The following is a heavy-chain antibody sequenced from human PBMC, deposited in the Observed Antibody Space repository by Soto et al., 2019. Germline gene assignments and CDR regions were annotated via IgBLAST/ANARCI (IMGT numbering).Heavy chain of an antibody. Sequence: QVQLVESGGGVVQPGRSLRLSCAASGFTFSSHGMHWVRQAPGKGLEWVALLAYDGNTKYYADSVKGRFTISRDTSKNTLYLQLNSLRPEDRAVYYCAKVHYDDSSGYYYIDYWGQGTVVTVSS. V-gene: IGHV3-30*18. D-gene: IGHD3-22*01. CDR1: GFTFSSHG. CDR2: LAYDGNTK. CDR3: AKVHYDDSSGYYYIDY. J-gene: IGHJ4*02.